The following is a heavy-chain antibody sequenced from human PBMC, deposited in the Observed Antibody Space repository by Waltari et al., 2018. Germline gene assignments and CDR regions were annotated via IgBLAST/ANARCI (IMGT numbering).Heavy chain of an antibody. CDR3: ARMAYCSSTSCSPPYYYYYMDV. CDR1: GGSFSGYY. Sequence: QVQLQQWGAGLLKPSETLSLTCAVYGGSFSGYYWSWIRQPPGKGLEWIGEINHSGSTNYNPSLKSGVTISVDTSKNQFSLKLSSVTAADTAGYYCARMAYCSSTSCSPPYYYYYMDVWGKGTTVTVSS. J-gene: IGHJ6*03. V-gene: IGHV4-34*01. CDR2: INHSGST. D-gene: IGHD2-2*01.